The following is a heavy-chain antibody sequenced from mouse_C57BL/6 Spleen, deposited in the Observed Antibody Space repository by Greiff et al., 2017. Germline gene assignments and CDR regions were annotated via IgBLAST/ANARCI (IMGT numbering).Heavy chain of an antibody. CDR1: GFSFNTYA. CDR3: VRLANWDRYFDV. Sequence: EVKLVESGGGLVQPKGSLKLSCAASGFSFNTYAMNWVRQAPGKGLEWVARIRSKSNNYATYYADSVKDRFTISRYDSESMLYLQMNNLKTEDTAMYNCVRLANWDRYFDVWGTGTTVTVSS. V-gene: IGHV10-1*01. CDR2: IRSKSNNYAT. D-gene: IGHD4-1*01. J-gene: IGHJ1*03.